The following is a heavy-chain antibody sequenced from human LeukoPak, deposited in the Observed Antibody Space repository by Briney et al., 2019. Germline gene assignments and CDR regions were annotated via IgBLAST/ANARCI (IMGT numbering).Heavy chain of an antibody. Sequence: GGSLRLXCAASGFTFSSYWMSWVRQPPGKVLEWVSAISGSGGSTYYADSVKGRFTISRDNSKNTLYLQMNSLRAEDTAVYYCAKDPYYDFWSGYYVYWGQGTLVTVSS. CDR3: AKDPYYDFWSGYYVY. D-gene: IGHD3-3*01. CDR1: GFTFSSYW. CDR2: ISGSGGST. V-gene: IGHV3-23*01. J-gene: IGHJ4*02.